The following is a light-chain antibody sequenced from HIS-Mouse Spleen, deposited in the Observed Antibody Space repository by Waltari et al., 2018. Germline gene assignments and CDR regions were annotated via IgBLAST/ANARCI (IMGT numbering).Light chain of an antibody. CDR3: SSYTSSSTWV. CDR1: SSDVGGYNY. V-gene: IGLV2-14*03. J-gene: IGLJ3*02. Sequence: QSALTQPASVSGSPGPSITISCTGTSSDVGGYNYVSWYQQHPGKAPKLMIYAVSNRPSGVSNRFSGSKSGNTASLTISGLQAEDEADYYCSSYTSSSTWVFGGGTKLTVL. CDR2: AVS.